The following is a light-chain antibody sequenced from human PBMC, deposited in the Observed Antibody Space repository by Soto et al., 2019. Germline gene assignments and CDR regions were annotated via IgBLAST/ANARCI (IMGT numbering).Light chain of an antibody. J-gene: IGKJ5*01. V-gene: IGKV1-9*01. Sequence: DIQLTESPSFLSASGGVSATLMPRASQGISSSLAWYQQKPGEAPKLLIYAASTLQSGVPSRFSGSGYGTEFTLTISSLQPEDFATYYCQQYNSYSTFGQGTRLEIK. CDR2: AAS. CDR1: QGISSS. CDR3: QQYNSYST.